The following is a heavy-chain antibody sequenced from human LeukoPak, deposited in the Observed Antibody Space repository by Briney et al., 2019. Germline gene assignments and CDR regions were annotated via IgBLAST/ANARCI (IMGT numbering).Heavy chain of an antibody. Sequence: GGSLRLSCGASGFTFTTHWIHWVRQAPGKGLVWVSRIKPDGSDTNYADSGKGRFTISRDNAKNTVYLQMNSLRAEDTAVYYCARGKYGGYFIDYWGQGTLVTVSS. D-gene: IGHD5-12*01. CDR2: IKPDGSDT. CDR1: GFTFTTHW. J-gene: IGHJ4*02. V-gene: IGHV3-74*01. CDR3: ARGKYGGYFIDY.